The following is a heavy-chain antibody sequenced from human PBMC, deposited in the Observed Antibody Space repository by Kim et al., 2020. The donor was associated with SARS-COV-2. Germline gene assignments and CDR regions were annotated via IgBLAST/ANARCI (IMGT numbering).Heavy chain of an antibody. D-gene: IGHD1-26*01. Sequence: ASVKVSCQASGYTFSNYVLNWVRQAPGQGLEWMGWISTKTGNPTYAQGFTGRFVFSLDTSLNTAYLQISSLKPGDTAIYYCARESSCSGTNYHPDYWGQGTLVTVS. CDR1: GYTFSNYV. CDR3: ARESSCSGTNYHPDY. J-gene: IGHJ4*02. CDR2: ISTKTGNP. V-gene: IGHV7-4-1*02.